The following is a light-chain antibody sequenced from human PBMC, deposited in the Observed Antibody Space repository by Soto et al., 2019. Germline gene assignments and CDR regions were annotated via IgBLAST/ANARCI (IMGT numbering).Light chain of an antibody. CDR2: DST. V-gene: IGLV3-21*02. Sequence: CALAQPPSVSVAPRQTARITCGGKNIGDKDVHWYQQKPGQAPVLVVYDSTDRPSGVPERFSGSNSGNTASLTISGVEAGDEADYYCQVWDSRRDQCVFGGGTKLTFL. J-gene: IGLJ3*02. CDR1: NIGDKD. CDR3: QVWDSRRDQCV.